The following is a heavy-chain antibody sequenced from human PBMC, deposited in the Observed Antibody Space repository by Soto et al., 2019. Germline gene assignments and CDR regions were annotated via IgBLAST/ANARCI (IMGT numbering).Heavy chain of an antibody. D-gene: IGHD2-15*01. Sequence: GGSLRLSCTVSGFTVSSNYMSWVRLAQGKGLEWVSVIYSGGSTYYADSVKGRFTISRDNSENTLYLQMNSLRAEDTAVYYCARTCSGGTCSFDYWGQGTLVTVSS. CDR3: ARTCSGGTCSFDY. J-gene: IGHJ4*02. CDR1: GFTVSSNY. V-gene: IGHV3-66*01. CDR2: IYSGGST.